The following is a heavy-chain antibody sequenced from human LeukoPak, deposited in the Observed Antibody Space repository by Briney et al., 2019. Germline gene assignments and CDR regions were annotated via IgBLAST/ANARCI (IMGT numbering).Heavy chain of an antibody. CDR1: GFTFSRDW. D-gene: IGHD3-9*01. Sequence: PGGSLRLSCAASGFTFSRDWMNWVRQAPGKGLEWVSYISSSGSTIYNADSVKGRFTISRDNAKNSLYLQMNSLRAEDTAVYYCARTDLTGYWTIFDYWGQGTLVTVSS. J-gene: IGHJ4*02. CDR2: ISSSGSTI. V-gene: IGHV3-48*04. CDR3: ARTDLTGYWTIFDY.